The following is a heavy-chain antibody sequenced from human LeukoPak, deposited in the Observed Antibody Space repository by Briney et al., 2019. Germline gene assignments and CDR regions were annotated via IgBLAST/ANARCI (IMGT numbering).Heavy chain of an antibody. CDR2: MYYSGST. D-gene: IGHD3-10*01. CDR1: GGSISSSSNY. Sequence: SETLSLTCTVSGGSISSSSNYWGWIRQPPGKGLEWIGSMYYSGSTYYNPSLKSRVTISVDTSKNQFSLKVTSVTAADTAVYYCARSLWFGEPLDYWGRGTLVTVSS. CDR3: ARSLWFGEPLDY. V-gene: IGHV4-39*07. J-gene: IGHJ4*02.